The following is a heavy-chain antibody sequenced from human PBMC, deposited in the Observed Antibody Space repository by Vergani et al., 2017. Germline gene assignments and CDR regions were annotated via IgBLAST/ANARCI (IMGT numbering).Heavy chain of an antibody. Sequence: QVQLQESGPGLVKPSETLSLTCTVSGGSISSYYWSWIRQPPGKGLEWIGYIYYSGSTYYNPSLKSRVTISVDTSKNQFSLKLGSVTAADTAVYYCARDRGGSGSYEYYFDYWGQGTLVTVSS. V-gene: IGHV4-59*12. CDR2: IYYSGST. CDR1: GGSISSYY. D-gene: IGHD3-10*01. J-gene: IGHJ4*02. CDR3: ARDRGGSGSYEYYFDY.